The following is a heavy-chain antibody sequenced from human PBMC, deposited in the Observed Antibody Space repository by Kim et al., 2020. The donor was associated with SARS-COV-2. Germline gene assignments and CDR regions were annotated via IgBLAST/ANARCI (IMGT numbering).Heavy chain of an antibody. D-gene: IGHD3-10*01. V-gene: IGHV1-2*06. CDR2: INPNSGGT. Sequence: ASVKVSCKASGYTFTGYYMHWVRQAPGQGLEWMGRINPNSGGTNYAQKFQGRVTMTRDTSISTAYMELSRLRSDDTAVYYCARHPQMYYYGSGSYGYFDYWGQGTLVTVSS. CDR3: ARHPQMYYYGSGSYGYFDY. CDR1: GYTFTGYY. J-gene: IGHJ4*02.